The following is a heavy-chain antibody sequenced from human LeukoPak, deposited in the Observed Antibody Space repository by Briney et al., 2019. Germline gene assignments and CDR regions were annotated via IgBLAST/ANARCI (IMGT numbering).Heavy chain of an antibody. Sequence: GASVKVSCKASGGTFSSYAISWVRQAPGQGLEWMGRISPILGIANYAQKFQGRVTITADKSTSTTYMELSSLRSEDTAVYYCARDYWMAAAGIFHFWGQGTLVTVSS. CDR2: ISPILGIA. D-gene: IGHD6-13*01. V-gene: IGHV1-69*04. CDR1: GGTFSSYA. CDR3: ARDYWMAAAGIFHF. J-gene: IGHJ4*02.